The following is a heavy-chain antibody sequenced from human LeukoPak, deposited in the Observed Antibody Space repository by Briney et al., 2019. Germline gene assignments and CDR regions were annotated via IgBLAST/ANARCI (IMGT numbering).Heavy chain of an antibody. Sequence: SETLSLTCTVSGPSIRSYYWSWIRQPPGKGLEWIGYSYYSGSTNYNPSLRSRVTISVDTSKNQFSLKLSSVTAADTAVYYCARVGYCSSTSCSEIGYWGQGTLVTVSS. D-gene: IGHD2-2*01. V-gene: IGHV4-59*12. CDR1: GPSIRSYY. CDR2: SYYSGST. CDR3: ARVGYCSSTSCSEIGY. J-gene: IGHJ4*02.